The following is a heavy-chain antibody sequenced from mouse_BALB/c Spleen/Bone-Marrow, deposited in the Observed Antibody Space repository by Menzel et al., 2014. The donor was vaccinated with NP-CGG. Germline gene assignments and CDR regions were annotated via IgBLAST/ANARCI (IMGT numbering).Heavy chain of an antibody. D-gene: IGHD3-1*01. CDR1: GYTFSNYW. CDR3: TTLARNNFDY. Sequence: EVQLQQSGTVLARPGAAVKMSCKASGYTFSNYWVHWVKQRPGQGLEWIGTIYPGNSDTTYNQNFKGKAKLTAVTSTSTAYMELSSLTNEDSAVYYCTTLARNNFDYWGQGTTLTVSS. J-gene: IGHJ2*01. V-gene: IGHV1-5*01. CDR2: IYPGNSDT.